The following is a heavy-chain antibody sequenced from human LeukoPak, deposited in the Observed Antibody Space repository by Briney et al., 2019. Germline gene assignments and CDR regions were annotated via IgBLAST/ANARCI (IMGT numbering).Heavy chain of an antibody. V-gene: IGHV4-59*01. CDR3: ARYYDFWSGMNWFDP. CDR2: IYYSGST. J-gene: IGHJ5*02. CDR1: GGSISSYY. Sequence: KPSETLSLTCTVSGGSISSYYWSWIRQPPGKGLEWTGYIYYSGSTNYNPSLKSRVTISVDTSKNQFSLKLSSVTAADTAVYYCARYYDFWSGMNWFDPWGQGTLVTVSS. D-gene: IGHD3-3*01.